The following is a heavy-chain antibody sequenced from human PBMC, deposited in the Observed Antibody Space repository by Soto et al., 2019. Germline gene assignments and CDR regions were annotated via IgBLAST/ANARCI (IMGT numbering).Heavy chain of an antibody. Sequence: SETMSRTCTVSRGSISTTSDSGDWIREPPGKGLEWSGSIFYSGSTYYNPSLKSRVTISVDTSKNQFSLKLTSVTAADTAMYYCARGRQYYDCELDPLVQGTLVTVFS. D-gene: IGHD3-16*01. CDR3: ARGRQYYDCELDP. V-gene: IGHV4-39*07. CDR1: RGSISTTSDS. J-gene: IGHJ5*02. CDR2: IFYSGST.